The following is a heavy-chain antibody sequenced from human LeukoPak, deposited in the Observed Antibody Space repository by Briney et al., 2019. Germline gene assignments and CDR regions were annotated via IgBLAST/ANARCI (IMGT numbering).Heavy chain of an antibody. V-gene: IGHV3-7*01. J-gene: IGHJ4*02. Sequence: QPGGSLRLSCAASGFTFSDYWMQWVSQAPGKGLEWVANINYHGNENYLLDSVKGRFTISRDNAKNSLFLQMNSLRVEDTAVYYCTRGDPDYWGLGTLVTVSS. CDR2: INYHGNEN. CDR1: GFTFSDYW. D-gene: IGHD2-21*02. CDR3: TRGDPDY.